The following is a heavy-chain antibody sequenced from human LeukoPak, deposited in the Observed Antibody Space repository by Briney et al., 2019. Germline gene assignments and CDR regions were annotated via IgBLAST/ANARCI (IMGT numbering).Heavy chain of an antibody. J-gene: IGHJ3*02. Sequence: ASVKVSCKASGYTFTGYYMHWVRQAPGQGLEWMGWINPNSGGTNYAQKFQGRVTMTRDTSISTAYMELSRLRSDDTAVYYCARDRGWRPRSKWYAFDIWGQGTMVTVSS. CDR1: GYTFTGYY. CDR3: ARDRGWRPRSKWYAFDI. CDR2: INPNSGGT. D-gene: IGHD2-15*01. V-gene: IGHV1-2*02.